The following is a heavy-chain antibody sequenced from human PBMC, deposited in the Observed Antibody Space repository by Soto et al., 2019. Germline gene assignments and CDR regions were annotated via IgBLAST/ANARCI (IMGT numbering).Heavy chain of an antibody. CDR1: GFTFSSYW. Sequence: PGGSLRRSCAASGFTFSSYWMSWVRQAPGKGLEWVANIKQDGSEKYYVDSVKGRFTISRDNAKNSLYLQMNSLRAEDTAVYYCARASQWLVRGYFDYWGQGTLVTVSS. J-gene: IGHJ4*02. CDR3: ARASQWLVRGYFDY. CDR2: IKQDGSEK. V-gene: IGHV3-7*01. D-gene: IGHD6-19*01.